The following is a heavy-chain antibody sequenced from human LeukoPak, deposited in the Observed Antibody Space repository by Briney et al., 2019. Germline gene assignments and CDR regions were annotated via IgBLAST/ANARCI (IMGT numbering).Heavy chain of an antibody. CDR1: GGSISSSSYY. CDR2: SYYSGNT. CDR3: ARQAVAGNGFDY. J-gene: IGHJ4*02. V-gene: IGHV4-39*01. Sequence: PSETLSLTCTVSGGSISSSSYYWGWIRQPPGKGLEWIGTSYYSGNTYYNPSLKSRVSISVDTSKNLFSLKLSSVTAADTAVYYCARQAVAGNGFDYWGQGAPVTASS. D-gene: IGHD6-19*01.